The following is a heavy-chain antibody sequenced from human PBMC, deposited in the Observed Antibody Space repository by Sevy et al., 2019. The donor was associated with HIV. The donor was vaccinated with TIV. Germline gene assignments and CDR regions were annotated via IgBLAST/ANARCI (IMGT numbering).Heavy chain of an antibody. D-gene: IGHD6-13*01. J-gene: IGHJ4*02. V-gene: IGHV3-74*01. CDR2: IKSDGCST. CDR3: ARDPWLYSSSWSFDY. Sequence: GGSLRLSCAVSGFTFSSYWMHWVRQAPGRGPVWVSRIKSDGCSTNYADSVKGRFTISRDNAKNTLYLQMNSLRAEDTAVYYCARDPWLYSSSWSFDYWGQGTLVTVSS. CDR1: GFTFSSYW.